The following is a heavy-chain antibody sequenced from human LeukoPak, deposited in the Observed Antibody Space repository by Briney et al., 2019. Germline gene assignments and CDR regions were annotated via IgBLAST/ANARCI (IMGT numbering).Heavy chain of an antibody. CDR2: IYYSGST. J-gene: IGHJ3*02. CDR3: ARDPSLEDAFDI. V-gene: IGHV4-31*03. CDR1: GGSISSGGYY. D-gene: IGHD2-2*01. Sequence: SETLSLTCTVSGGSISSGGYYWSWIRQHPGKGLEWIGYIYYSGSTYYNPSLKSRVTISVDTSKNQFSLKLSSVTAADTAVYYCARDPSLEDAFDIWGQGTMVTVPS.